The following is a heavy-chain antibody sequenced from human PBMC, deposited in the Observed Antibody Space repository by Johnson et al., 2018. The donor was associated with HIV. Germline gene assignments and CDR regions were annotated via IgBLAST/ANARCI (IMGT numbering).Heavy chain of an antibody. CDR2: IRGRANTYAT. CDR3: ASLVGSSSGEAFDI. J-gene: IGHJ3*02. D-gene: IGHD6-6*01. Sequence: VQLVESGGTLVQPGGSLELSCAASGFTFSGSAMHWVRQASGKGLEWVGRIRGRANTYATAYAASLKGSFTISRDDSKNTLYLQMNSLRAEDTAVYYCASLVGSSSGEAFDIWGQGTMVTVSS. CDR1: GFTFSGSA. V-gene: IGHV3-73*01.